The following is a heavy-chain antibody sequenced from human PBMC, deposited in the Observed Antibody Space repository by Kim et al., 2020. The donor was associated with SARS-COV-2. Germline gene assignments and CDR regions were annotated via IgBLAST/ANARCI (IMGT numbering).Heavy chain of an antibody. CDR2: IVFGSGNT. D-gene: IGHD3-10*01. J-gene: IGHJ6*02. CDR1: GFTFTSSA. Sequence: SVKVSCKASGFTFTSSAIQWVRQARGQRLEWIGWIVFGSGNTNYAQKFQERVTITRDMSTSTAYMELSSLRSEDTAVYYCAADSDLAYGSGSYSPYYYYYYGMDVWGQGTTVTVSS. V-gene: IGHV1-58*02. CDR3: AADSDLAYGSGSYSPYYYYYYGMDV.